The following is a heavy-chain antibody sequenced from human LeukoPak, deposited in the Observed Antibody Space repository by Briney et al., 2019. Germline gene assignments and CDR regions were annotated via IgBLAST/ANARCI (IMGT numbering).Heavy chain of an antibody. CDR1: GFTFSSYS. CDR2: ISSSSSYI. V-gene: IGHV3-21*04. J-gene: IGHJ6*02. Sequence: PGGSLRLSCAASGFTFSSYSMNWVRQAPGKGLEWVSSISSSSSYIYYADSVKGRFTISRDNSKNTLYLQMNSLRAEDTAVYYCARGPNYDFWSGSSSNGMDVWGQGTTVTVSS. D-gene: IGHD3-3*01. CDR3: ARGPNYDFWSGSSSNGMDV.